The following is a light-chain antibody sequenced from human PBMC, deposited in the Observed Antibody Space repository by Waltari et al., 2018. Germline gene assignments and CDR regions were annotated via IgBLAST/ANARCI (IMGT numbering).Light chain of an antibody. Sequence: QSVLTQPPSVSGAPGQRVTISCPGSSSNIGAGYAVHWYPQPPGTAPKLLIFNNNNRPSGVPDRFSGSKSGTSASLAISGLQAEDEADYYCQSYDSSLSVVFGGGTRLTVL. V-gene: IGLV1-40*01. J-gene: IGLJ2*01. CDR1: SSNIGAGYA. CDR3: QSYDSSLSVV. CDR2: NNN.